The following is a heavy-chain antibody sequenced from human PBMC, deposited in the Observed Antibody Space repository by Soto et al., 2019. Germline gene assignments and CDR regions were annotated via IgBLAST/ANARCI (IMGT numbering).Heavy chain of an antibody. CDR1: GFTFSSYE. J-gene: IGHJ5*02. CDR3: ARDPFGNYLPNWFDP. D-gene: IGHD4-4*01. CDR2: ISSSGSTI. V-gene: IGHV3-48*03. Sequence: GSLRLSCAASGFTFSSYEMNWVRQAPVKGLEWVSYISSSGSTIYYADSVKGRFTISRDNAKNSLYLQMYSLRAEDTAVYYCARDPFGNYLPNWFDPWGQGTLVTVSS.